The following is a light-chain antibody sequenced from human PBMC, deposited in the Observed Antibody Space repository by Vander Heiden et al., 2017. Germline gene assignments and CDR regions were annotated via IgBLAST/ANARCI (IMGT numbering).Light chain of an antibody. CDR2: EGS. Sequence: QSALTQPPSASGSPGQSVTISCTGTSSDVGGYNHVSWYQQPPGKAPKLMIYEGSKRPSGVPDRFSGSKSGNTASLTVSGLQAEDEADYYCSSYAGSNNLVFGGGTKLTVL. CDR3: SSYAGSNNLV. J-gene: IGLJ2*01. V-gene: IGLV2-8*01. CDR1: SSDVGGYNH.